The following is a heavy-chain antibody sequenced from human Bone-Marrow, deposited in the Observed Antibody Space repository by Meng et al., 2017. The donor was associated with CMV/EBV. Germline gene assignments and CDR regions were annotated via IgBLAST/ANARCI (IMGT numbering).Heavy chain of an antibody. CDR3: ARGYQRKLSIVGARRPRPGEYFQH. V-gene: IGHV4-34*01. CDR2: INHSGST. D-gene: IGHD1-26*01. Sequence: SETLSLTCAVYGGSFSGYYWSWIRQPPGKGLEWIGEINHSGSTNYNPSLKSRVTISVDTSKNQFSLKLSSVTAADTAVYYCARGYQRKLSIVGARRPRPGEYFQHWGQGTLVTAPQ. CDR1: GGSFSGYY. J-gene: IGHJ1*01.